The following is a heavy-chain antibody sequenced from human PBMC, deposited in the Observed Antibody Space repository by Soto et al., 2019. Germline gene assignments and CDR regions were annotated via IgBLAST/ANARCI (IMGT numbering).Heavy chain of an antibody. Sequence: SETLSLTCAVYGGSFSGYYWSWIRQPPGKGLEWIGEINHSGSTNYNPSLKSRVTISVDTSKNQFSLKLSSVTAADTAVYYCARVGWVAARPGWFDPWGQGTLVTVSS. CDR1: GGSFSGYY. D-gene: IGHD6-6*01. CDR2: INHSGST. V-gene: IGHV4-34*01. CDR3: ARVGWVAARPGWFDP. J-gene: IGHJ5*02.